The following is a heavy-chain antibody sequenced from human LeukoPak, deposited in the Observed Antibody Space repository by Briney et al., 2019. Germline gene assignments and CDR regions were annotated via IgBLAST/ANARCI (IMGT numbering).Heavy chain of an antibody. CDR1: GYTFTSYG. D-gene: IGHD6-13*01. Sequence: ASVKVSCKASGYTFTSYGISWVRQAPGQGLEWMGWISAYNGNTNYAQKLQGRVTMTTDTSTSTAYMELRSLRSDDTAVYYCARVYYSSPRAWFDYWGQGTLVTVSS. V-gene: IGHV1-18*01. CDR3: ARVYYSSPRAWFDY. J-gene: IGHJ5*01. CDR2: ISAYNGNT.